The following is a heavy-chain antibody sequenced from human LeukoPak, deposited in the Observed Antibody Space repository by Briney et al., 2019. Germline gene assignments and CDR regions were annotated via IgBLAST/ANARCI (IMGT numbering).Heavy chain of an antibody. CDR3: ARESVGRITMIVNLVRGAFDI. CDR1: GFTFSSYA. CDR2: ISYDGSNK. J-gene: IGHJ3*02. D-gene: IGHD3-22*01. Sequence: PGGSLRLSCAASGFTFSSYAMHWVRQAQSKGMEWVAVISYDGSNKYYADSVKGRFTISRDNSKNTLYLQMNSLRAEDTAVYYCARESVGRITMIVNLVRGAFDIWGQGTMVTVSS. V-gene: IGHV3-30*04.